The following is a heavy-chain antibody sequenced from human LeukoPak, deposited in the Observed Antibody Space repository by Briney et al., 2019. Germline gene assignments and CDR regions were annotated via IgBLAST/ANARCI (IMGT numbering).Heavy chain of an antibody. CDR1: GGSFSGYY. CDR2: INHSGST. CDR3: ARAPLRVEMATIRGSYFDY. J-gene: IGHJ4*02. Sequence: PSETLSLTCAVYGGSFSGYYWSWIRQPPGKGLEWLGEINHSGSTNYNPSLKSRVTISVDTSKNQFSLKLSSVTAADTAVYYCARAPLRVEMATIRGSYFDYWGQGTLVTVSS. D-gene: IGHD5-24*01. V-gene: IGHV4-34*01.